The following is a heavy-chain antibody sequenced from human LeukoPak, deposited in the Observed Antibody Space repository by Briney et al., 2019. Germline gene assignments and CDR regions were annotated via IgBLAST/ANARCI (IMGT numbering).Heavy chain of an antibody. CDR3: AKRGVVIRVILVGFHKEAYYFDS. CDR1: GITLSNYG. J-gene: IGHJ4*02. V-gene: IGHV3-23*01. CDR2: ISGSGGST. Sequence: GGPLRLSCAVSGITLSNYGMSWVRQAPGKGLEWDAGISGSGGSTNYADSVKGRFTISRDNPKNTLSLQMNSLRAEDTAVYFCAKRGVVIRVILVGFHKEAYYFDSWGRGALVTVSS. D-gene: IGHD3-22*01.